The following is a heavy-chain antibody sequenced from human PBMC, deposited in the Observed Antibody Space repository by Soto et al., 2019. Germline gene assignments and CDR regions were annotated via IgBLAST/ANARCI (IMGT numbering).Heavy chain of an antibody. CDR1: GFTFSSYG. CDR3: AKDYHPYDGKAPNFDY. Sequence: QVQLVESGGGVVQPGRSLRLSCAASGFTFSSYGMHWVRQAPGKGLEWVAVISYDGSNKNYADSVKGRFTISRDNSKNPLYLQMNSRRAEDTAVYYCAKDYHPYDGKAPNFDYWGQGTLVTVSS. V-gene: IGHV3-30*18. D-gene: IGHD5-12*01. J-gene: IGHJ4*02. CDR2: ISYDGSNK.